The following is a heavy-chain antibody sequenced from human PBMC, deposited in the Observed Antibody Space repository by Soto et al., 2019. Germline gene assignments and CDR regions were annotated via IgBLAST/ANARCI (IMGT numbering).Heavy chain of an antibody. J-gene: IGHJ4*02. CDR3: ARIPDYYDSSGYYDDY. Sequence: EAGPTLVNPTETLTLTCTVSGFSLSNARMGVSWIRQPPGKALEWLAHIFSNDEKSYSTPLKSRLTISKDTSKSQVVLTMTNMDPVDTATYYCARIPDYYDSSGYYDDYWGQGTLVTVSS. D-gene: IGHD3-22*01. CDR2: IFSNDEK. V-gene: IGHV2-26*01. CDR1: GFSLSNARMG.